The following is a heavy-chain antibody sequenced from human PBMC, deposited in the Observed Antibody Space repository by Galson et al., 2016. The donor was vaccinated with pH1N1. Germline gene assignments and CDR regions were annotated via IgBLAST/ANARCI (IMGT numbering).Heavy chain of an antibody. CDR2: INPKSGGT. V-gene: IGHV1-2*02. CDR1: GYTFTAYY. Sequence: SVKVSCKASGYTFTAYYMHWVRQAPGQGLEWMGWINPKSGGTTYAQKFQGRVIMTRDTSTSTAYMELSRLSYDDTAVYLCARLTDIPLSGGKLDVWGQGTTVTVSS. D-gene: IGHD5-12*01. J-gene: IGHJ6*02. CDR3: ARLTDIPLSGGKLDV.